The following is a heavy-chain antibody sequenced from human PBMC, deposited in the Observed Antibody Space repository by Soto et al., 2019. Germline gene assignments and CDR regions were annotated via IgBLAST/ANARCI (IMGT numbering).Heavy chain of an antibody. CDR3: AREYYGSGSYRYYYYGMDV. D-gene: IGHD3-10*01. Sequence: GGSLRLSCAASGFTFSSYAMHWVRQAPGKGLEWVAVISYDGSNKYYADSVKGRFTISRDNSKNTLYLQMNSLRAEDTAVYYCAREYYGSGSYRYYYYGMDVWGQGTTVTVSS. J-gene: IGHJ6*02. CDR1: GFTFSSYA. V-gene: IGHV3-30-3*01. CDR2: ISYDGSNK.